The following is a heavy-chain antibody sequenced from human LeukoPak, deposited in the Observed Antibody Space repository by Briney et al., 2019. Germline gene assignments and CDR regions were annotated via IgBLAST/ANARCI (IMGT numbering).Heavy chain of an antibody. D-gene: IGHD6-13*01. V-gene: IGHV3-23*01. CDR3: ARSIAAANWFDP. CDR1: GFTFSSYA. J-gene: IGHJ5*02. CDR2: ISGSGGST. Sequence: GGSLRLSCAASGFTFSSYAMSWVRQAPGKGLEWVSAISGSGGSTYYADSVKGRFTISRDNSKNTLYLQMNSLRAEDTAVYYCARSIAAANWFDPWGQGTLVTVSP.